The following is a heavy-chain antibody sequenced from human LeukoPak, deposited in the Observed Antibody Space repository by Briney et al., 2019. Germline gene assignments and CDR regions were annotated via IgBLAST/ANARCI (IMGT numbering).Heavy chain of an antibody. Sequence: GGSLRLSCAASGFTLSTFAMIWVRQVPGRGLEWVSAIVGNGDSIDYADSVKGRFTMSRDNSKNMVYLEMNSLRGDDTAVYYCAKGGPLSGTYYGIDYWGQGTLVTVSS. J-gene: IGHJ4*02. V-gene: IGHV3-23*01. CDR1: GFTLSTFA. D-gene: IGHD3-10*01. CDR3: AKGGPLSGTYYGIDY. CDR2: IVGNGDSI.